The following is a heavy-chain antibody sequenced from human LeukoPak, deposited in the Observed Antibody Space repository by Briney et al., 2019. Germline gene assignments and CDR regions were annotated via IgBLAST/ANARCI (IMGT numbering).Heavy chain of an antibody. Sequence: GESLKISCKGSGYSFTSYWNSWGRQMPGKSLEGMGRIDPSDSYTNYRPSFQGHVTISGEKSKNTAYLQWSGLKGSDTAMYYCARLYMVPDYWGQGTLVTVSS. CDR1: GYSFTSYW. J-gene: IGHJ4*02. D-gene: IGHD3-10*01. CDR3: ARLYMVPDY. CDR2: IDPSDSYT. V-gene: IGHV5-10-1*01.